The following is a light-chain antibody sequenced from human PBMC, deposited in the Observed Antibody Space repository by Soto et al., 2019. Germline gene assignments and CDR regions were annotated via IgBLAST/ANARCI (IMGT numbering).Light chain of an antibody. CDR1: QSVSRY. Sequence: LTMSLSALALSPGERATLSCRASQSVSRYLAWYQQKPGQAPRILIYDASNRATGIPARFSGSGSGTDFTLTISSLEPEDCELDYCPLRSNWPIPFGQGTRLEIK. CDR3: PLRSNWPIP. V-gene: IGKV3-11*01. CDR2: DAS. J-gene: IGKJ5*01.